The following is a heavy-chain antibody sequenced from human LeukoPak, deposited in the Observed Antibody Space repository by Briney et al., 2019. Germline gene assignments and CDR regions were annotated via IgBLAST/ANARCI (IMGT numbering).Heavy chain of an antibody. D-gene: IGHD6-19*01. CDR3: AKGLAVAGGEY. CDR1: GFTFSSYA. J-gene: IGHJ4*02. Sequence: GGSLRLSCAASGFTFSSYAMSWVRQAPGKGLEWVSAISGSGGSTYYADSVKGRFTISRDNSKNTPYLQMNSLRAEDTAVYYCAKGLAVAGGEYWGQGTLVTVSS. V-gene: IGHV3-23*01. CDR2: ISGSGGST.